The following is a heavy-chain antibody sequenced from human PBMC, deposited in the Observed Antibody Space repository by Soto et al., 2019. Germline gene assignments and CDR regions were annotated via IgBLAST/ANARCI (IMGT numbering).Heavy chain of an antibody. Sequence: SVKVSCKASGGTFSSYAISWVRQAPGQGLEWMGGIIPIFGTANYAQKFQGRVTITADESTSTAYMELSSLRSEDTAVYYCARDLVTRVAFYGMDVWGKGTTVTVSS. D-gene: IGHD3-10*01. CDR3: ARDLVTRVAFYGMDV. CDR2: IIPIFGTA. J-gene: IGHJ6*04. V-gene: IGHV1-69*13. CDR1: GGTFSSYA.